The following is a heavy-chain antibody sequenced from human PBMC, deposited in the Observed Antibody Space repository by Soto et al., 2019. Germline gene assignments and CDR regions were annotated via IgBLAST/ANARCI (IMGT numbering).Heavy chain of an antibody. Sequence: QVQLVESGGGVVQPGRSLRLSCAASGFTFSSYAMHWVRQAPGKGLEWVAVIPYDGSNKYYADSVKGRFTISRDNSKNTLYLRMNSLRAEDTAVYYCARDRDCTNGVCYYYYGMDVWGQGTTVTVSS. V-gene: IGHV3-30-3*01. D-gene: IGHD2-8*01. CDR1: GFTFSSYA. CDR2: IPYDGSNK. J-gene: IGHJ6*02. CDR3: ARDRDCTNGVCYYYYGMDV.